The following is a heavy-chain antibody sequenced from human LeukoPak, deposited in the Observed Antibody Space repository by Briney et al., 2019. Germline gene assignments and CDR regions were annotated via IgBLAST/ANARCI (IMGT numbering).Heavy chain of an antibody. CDR1: GFSVSSNY. J-gene: IGHJ4*02. CDR2: IHSGGRT. V-gene: IGHV3-66*01. D-gene: IGHD3-3*01. Sequence: GGSLRLSCAASGFSVSSNYLSWVRQPPGKGLEWVSVIHSGGRTKYADSVRDRFTISRDTAKNTVYLQMNSLRVDDKAAYYCARPGSASGYWVHWGQGTLVTASS. CDR3: ARPGSASGYWVH.